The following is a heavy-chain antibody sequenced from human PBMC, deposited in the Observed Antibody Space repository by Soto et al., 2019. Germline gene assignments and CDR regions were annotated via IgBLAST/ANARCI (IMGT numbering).Heavy chain of an antibody. V-gene: IGHV4-30-4*01. D-gene: IGHD5-12*01. CDR3: ARDTYSGYDFGL. Sequence: QVQLRESGPGLVKPSQTLSLTCSVSGASVAGGSYYWSWVRQPPGKGLDWIGSIPSRGRPFYNPSLTSRGTISADTSKNQLSLQLTSVTAADTAVYYCARDTYSGYDFGLWGQGTLVTVSS. CDR1: GASVAGGSYY. CDR2: IPSRGRP. J-gene: IGHJ5*02.